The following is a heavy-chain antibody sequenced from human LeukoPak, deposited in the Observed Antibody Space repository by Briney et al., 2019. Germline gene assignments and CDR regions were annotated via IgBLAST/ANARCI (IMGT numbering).Heavy chain of an antibody. CDR2: ISAYNGNT. D-gene: IGHD3-16*01. CDR3: ARGGPGIMITFGASTGWFDP. J-gene: IGHJ5*02. CDR1: GHTFTSYG. Sequence: ASVKVSCKASGHTFTSYGISWVRQAPGQGLEWMGWISAYNGNTNYAQKLQGRVTMTTDTSTSTAYMELRSLRSDDTAVYYCARGGPGIMITFGASTGWFDPWGQGTLVTVSS. V-gene: IGHV1-18*01.